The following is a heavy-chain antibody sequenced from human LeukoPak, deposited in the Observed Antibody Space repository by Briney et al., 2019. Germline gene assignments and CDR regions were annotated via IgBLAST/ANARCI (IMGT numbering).Heavy chain of an antibody. V-gene: IGHV1-18*01. CDR1: GYTFTSYG. Sequence: GASVKVSCKASGYTFTSYGISWVRQAPGQGLEWMGWISAYNGNTNYAQKLQGRVTMTTDTSTSTAYMELRSLRSDDTAVYYCARDERLHLGELSLDYWGQGTLVTVSS. D-gene: IGHD3-16*01. CDR2: ISAYNGNT. CDR3: ARDERLHLGELSLDY. J-gene: IGHJ4*02.